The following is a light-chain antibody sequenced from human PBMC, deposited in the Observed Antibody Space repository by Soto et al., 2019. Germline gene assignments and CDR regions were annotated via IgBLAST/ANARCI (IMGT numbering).Light chain of an antibody. V-gene: IGKV3-11*01. CDR2: DAS. CDR3: QNRHSWPYS. J-gene: IGKJ2*03. CDR1: QSIDNF. Sequence: EILLTQSPATLSLYPSARATLSCRAIQSIDNFLASYQQRPGQHPRLLIYDASNRPAGIPARFSGSGSGTNFTLTISSLEPEDFAVYYCQNRHSWPYSFGQGTKVDIK.